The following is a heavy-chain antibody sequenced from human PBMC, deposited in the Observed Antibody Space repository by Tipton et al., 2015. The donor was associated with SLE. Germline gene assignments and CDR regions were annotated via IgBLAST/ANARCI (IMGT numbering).Heavy chain of an antibody. J-gene: IGHJ3*02. Sequence: TLSLTCAVYGGSFSGYYWSWIRQPPGKGLEWIGEINHSGSTNYNPSLKSRVTMSVDTSKNQFSLKLSSVTAADTAVYYCARGGVLGFHPSAFDIWGQGTMVTVSS. CDR1: GGSFSGYY. CDR2: INHSGST. V-gene: IGHV4-34*01. D-gene: IGHD3-10*01. CDR3: ARGGVLGFHPSAFDI.